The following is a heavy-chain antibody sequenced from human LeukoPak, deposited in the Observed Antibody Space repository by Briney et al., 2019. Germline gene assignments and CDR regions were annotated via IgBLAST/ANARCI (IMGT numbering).Heavy chain of an antibody. CDR3: ASCGVAMVIE. D-gene: IGHD5-18*01. CDR1: GGSISSGDYY. CDR2: IYYSGST. V-gene: IGHV4-30-4*01. J-gene: IGHJ4*02. Sequence: SETLSLTCTVSGGSISSGDYYWSWVRQPPGKGLEWIGYIYYSGSTYYNPSLESRVTISVDTSKNQFSLKLSSVTAADTAVYYCASCGVAMVIEWGQGTLVTVSS.